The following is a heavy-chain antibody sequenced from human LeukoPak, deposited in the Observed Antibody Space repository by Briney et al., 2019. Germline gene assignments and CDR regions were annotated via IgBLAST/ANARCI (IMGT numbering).Heavy chain of an antibody. J-gene: IGHJ4*02. V-gene: IGHV5-51*03. CDR1: GYSFTSYW. CDR3: ARRIAARPGEYYFDY. D-gene: IGHD6-6*01. Sequence: PGESLKISCKGSGYSFTSYWIGWVRQMPGKGLEWLGIIYPGDSDTTYSPSFQGQVTISADKSISTAYLQWSSLKASDTAMYYCARRIAARPGEYYFDYWGQGTLVTVSS. CDR2: IYPGDSDT.